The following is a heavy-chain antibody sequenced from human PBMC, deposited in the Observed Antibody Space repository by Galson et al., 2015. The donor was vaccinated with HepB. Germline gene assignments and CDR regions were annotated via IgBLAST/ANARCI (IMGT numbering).Heavy chain of an antibody. V-gene: IGHV3-30*18. CDR2: ITYDGGSH. CDR1: GFTFSAYG. CDR3: AKVATRGQWLARWNFDY. Sequence: SLRLSCAASGFTFSAYGMHWVRQAPGNGLDWVAGITYDGGSHYYADSVKGRVTISRDNLKNTLFLQMSSLRPEDTAVYYCAKVATRGQWLARWNFDYWGQGILVTVSS. D-gene: IGHD6-19*01. J-gene: IGHJ4*02.